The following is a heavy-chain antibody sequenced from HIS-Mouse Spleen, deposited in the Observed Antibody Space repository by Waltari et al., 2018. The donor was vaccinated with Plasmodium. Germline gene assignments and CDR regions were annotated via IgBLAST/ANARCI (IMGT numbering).Heavy chain of an antibody. J-gene: IGHJ2*01. D-gene: IGHD6-13*01. Sequence: EVQLVESGGGLVQPGGALRLSWSASGFTFSSYWMSWVRQAPGKGLEWVANIKQDGSEKYYVDSVKGRFTISRDNAKNSLYLQMNSLRAEDTAVYYCASSWYWYFDLWGRGTLVTVSS. CDR1: GFTFSSYW. V-gene: IGHV3-7*01. CDR3: ASSWYWYFDL. CDR2: IKQDGSEK.